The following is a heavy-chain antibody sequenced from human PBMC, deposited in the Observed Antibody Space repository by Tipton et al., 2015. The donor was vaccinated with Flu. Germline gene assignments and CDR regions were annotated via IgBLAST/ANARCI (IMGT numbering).Heavy chain of an antibody. D-gene: IGHD3-10*01. Sequence: SLRLSCTASGFTFSSYAMSWVRRAPGRGLEWVSTISVGGGNTHYADSVKGRFTISRDSSRNTLYLQMSSLRAEDTAVYYCAKDAGGLWFGNQAVYYFDHWGQGKLVSVSS. CDR3: AKDAGGLWFGNQAVYYFDH. V-gene: IGHV3-23*01. CDR2: ISVGGGNT. CDR1: GFTFSSYA. J-gene: IGHJ4*02.